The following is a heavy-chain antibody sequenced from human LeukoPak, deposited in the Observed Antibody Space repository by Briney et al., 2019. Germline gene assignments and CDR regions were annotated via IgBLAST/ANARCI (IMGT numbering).Heavy chain of an antibody. D-gene: IGHD3-9*01. J-gene: IGHJ5*02. CDR1: GGSISSYY. CDR2: IYYGGST. V-gene: IGHV4-59*01. CDR3: ARGNYDILTGYNWFDP. Sequence: SETLSLTCTVSGGSISSYYWSWIRQPPGKGLEWIGYIYYGGSTNYNPSLKSRVTISVDTSKNQFSLKLSSVTAADTAVYYCARGNYDILTGYNWFDPWGQGTQVTVSS.